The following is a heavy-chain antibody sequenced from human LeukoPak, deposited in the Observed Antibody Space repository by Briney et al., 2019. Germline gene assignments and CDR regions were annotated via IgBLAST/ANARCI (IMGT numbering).Heavy chain of an antibody. J-gene: IGHJ5*02. CDR3: ARGSVTTRYENWFDP. CDR1: GGSISSGGYY. D-gene: IGHD4-11*01. CDR2: IYYSGGT. Sequence: SETLSLTCTVSGGSISSGGYYWSWIRQHPGKGLEWIGYIYYSGGTYYNPSLKSRVTISVDTSKNQFSLKLSSVTAADTAVYYCARGSVTTRYENWFDPWGQGTLVTVSS. V-gene: IGHV4-31*03.